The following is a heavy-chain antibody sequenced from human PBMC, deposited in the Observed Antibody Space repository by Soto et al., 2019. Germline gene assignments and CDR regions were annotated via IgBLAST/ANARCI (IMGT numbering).Heavy chain of an antibody. CDR2: IFYSGLT. J-gene: IGHJ6*02. CDR1: GYSVSSSDYY. D-gene: IGHD2-15*01. V-gene: IGHV4-39*01. CDR3: APLTVSLSGPYGINV. Sequence: SETLSLTCSVSGYSVSSSDYYWAWIRQPLPWGLEWIGSIFYSGLTYYNPSLKSRVTLSVDTSKNQFSVRLNSVTAADTAVYYCAPLTVSLSGPYGINVRRLGTTVTVSS.